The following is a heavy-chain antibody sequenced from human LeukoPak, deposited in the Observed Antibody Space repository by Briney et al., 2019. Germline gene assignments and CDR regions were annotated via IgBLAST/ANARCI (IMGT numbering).Heavy chain of an antibody. CDR1: GDRLNTFG. Sequence: ASVKVSCKASGDRLNTFGISWVRQVPGQGLEWMGWISGYNGNTKYAQKLLDRVTLTTDTPSNTAHMELRSLRSDDTAVYYCARKIAPGGTGLGCLDAWGQGTLVLVAS. CDR3: ARKIAPGGTGLGCLDA. J-gene: IGHJ5*02. D-gene: IGHD6-13*01. CDR2: ISGYNGNT. V-gene: IGHV1-18*01.